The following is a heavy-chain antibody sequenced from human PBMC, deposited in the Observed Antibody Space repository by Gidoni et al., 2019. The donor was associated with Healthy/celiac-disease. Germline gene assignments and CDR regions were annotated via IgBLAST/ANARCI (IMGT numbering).Heavy chain of an antibody. CDR3: ATGGTVVTADY. Sequence: QVQLQESGPGLVKPSETLSLTCAVSGYSISSGYYWGWIRQPPGKGLEWIGSIYHSGSTYYNPSLKSRVTISVDTSKNQFSLKLSSVTAADTAVYYCATGGTVVTADYWGQGTLVTVSS. V-gene: IGHV4-38-2*01. D-gene: IGHD2-21*02. CDR2: IYHSGST. J-gene: IGHJ4*02. CDR1: GYSISSGYY.